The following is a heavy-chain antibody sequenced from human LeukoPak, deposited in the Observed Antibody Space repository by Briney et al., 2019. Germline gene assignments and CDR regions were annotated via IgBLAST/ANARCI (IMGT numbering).Heavy chain of an antibody. J-gene: IGHJ6*03. CDR3: ARDPYYYGSGSYSPAFYYYYCYMDV. CDR1: GGSFSGYY. CDR2: INHSGST. V-gene: IGHV4-34*01. Sequence: SETLSLTCAVYGGSFSGYYWSWIRQPPGKGLEWIGEINHSGSTNYNPSLKSRVTISVDTSKNQFSLKLSSVTAADTAVYYCARDPYYYGSGSYSPAFYYYYCYMDVWGKGTTVTVSS. D-gene: IGHD3-10*01.